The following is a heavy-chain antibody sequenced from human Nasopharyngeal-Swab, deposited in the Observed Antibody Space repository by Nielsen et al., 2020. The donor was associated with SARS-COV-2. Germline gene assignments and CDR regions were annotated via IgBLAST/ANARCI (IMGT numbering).Heavy chain of an antibody. Sequence: SVKVSCKASGGTFCRYAISWVLQRTGQEVEGMGGIIPFFGPANYAQKFQGRVTLTADESTSTAYMELSSLRSEDTAVYYCARGDFWSGFQRGGNYYGMGVWGQGTTVTVSS. CDR3: ARGDFWSGFQRGGNYYGMGV. CDR2: IIPFFGPA. V-gene: IGHV1-69*13. J-gene: IGHJ6*02. D-gene: IGHD3-3*01. CDR1: GGTFCRYA.